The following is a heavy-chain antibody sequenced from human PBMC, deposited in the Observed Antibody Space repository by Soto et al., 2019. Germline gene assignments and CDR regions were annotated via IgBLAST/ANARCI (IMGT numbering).Heavy chain of an antibody. Sequence: GGSLRLSCAASGFTFGNYAMTWVRQAPGKGLECVSRISGSGGGTYYADSVKGRFTISRDNSKNTLYLQMNSLRAEDTAVYYCAKPRPLVVPAAIFYFDYWGQGIQVTVSS. CDR3: AKPRPLVVPAAIFYFDY. J-gene: IGHJ4*02. CDR1: GFTFGNYA. V-gene: IGHV3-23*01. D-gene: IGHD2-2*01. CDR2: ISGSGGGT.